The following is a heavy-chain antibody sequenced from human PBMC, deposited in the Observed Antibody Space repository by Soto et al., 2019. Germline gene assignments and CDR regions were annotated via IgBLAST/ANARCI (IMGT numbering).Heavy chain of an antibody. D-gene: IGHD5-12*01. V-gene: IGHV2-5*02. CDR3: AHLHIVGTIGNIDY. CDR1: GVSLSTSGVG. CDR2: IYWAADR. J-gene: IGHJ4*02. Sequence: QITLKESGPALVKPTQTLTLTCTVSGVSLSTSGVGVGWIRRPPGKALEGLALIYWAADRRYRPSLKSTATSSIDTTKNQVVPTMTDMDPVDTATYYGAHLHIVGTIGNIDYWGQGTLVTVSS.